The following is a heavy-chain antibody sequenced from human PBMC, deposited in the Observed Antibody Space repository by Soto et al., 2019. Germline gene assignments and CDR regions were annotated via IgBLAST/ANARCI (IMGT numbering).Heavy chain of an antibody. D-gene: IGHD1-26*01. J-gene: IGHJ5*02. Sequence: QVQLVQSGAEVKKPGSSVKVSCKASGGTFSSYAISWVRQAPGQGLEWMGGIIPIFGTAYYVQKFQGRVTITAVESTRTAYMELSSLRSEDTAVYYCAREVGATLNWFEPWGQGILVTVSS. CDR2: IIPIFGTA. V-gene: IGHV1-69*01. CDR3: AREVGATLNWFEP. CDR1: GGTFSSYA.